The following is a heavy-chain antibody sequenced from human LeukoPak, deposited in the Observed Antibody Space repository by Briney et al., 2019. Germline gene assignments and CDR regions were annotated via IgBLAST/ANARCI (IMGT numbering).Heavy chain of an antibody. V-gene: IGHV4-59*08. Sequence: SETLSLTCSVSGGSISSYYWSWIRQPPGKGLEWIGNIYYSGSTNYNPSLKSRVTISVDTSKNQFSLKLSSVTAADTAVYYCARHMGLGYSYGYPYFDYWGQGTLVTVSS. CDR2: IYYSGST. CDR3: ARHMGLGYSYGYPYFDY. J-gene: IGHJ4*02. CDR1: GGSISSYY. D-gene: IGHD5-18*01.